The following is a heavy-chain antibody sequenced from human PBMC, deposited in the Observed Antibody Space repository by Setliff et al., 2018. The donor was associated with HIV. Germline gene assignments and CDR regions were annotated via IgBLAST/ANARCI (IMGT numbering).Heavy chain of an antibody. V-gene: IGHV4-39*01. CDR1: GGSISSSSYY. CDR3: ARHREAYYDILTGYYIKGAFDY. CDR2: IYYSGST. J-gene: IGHJ4*02. D-gene: IGHD3-9*01. Sequence: SETLSLTCTVSGGSISSSSYYWGWIRQPPGKGLEWIGSIYYSGSTYYNPSLKSRVTISVDTSKNQFSLKLSSVTAADTAVYYCARHREAYYDILTGYYIKGAFDYWGQGTLVTV.